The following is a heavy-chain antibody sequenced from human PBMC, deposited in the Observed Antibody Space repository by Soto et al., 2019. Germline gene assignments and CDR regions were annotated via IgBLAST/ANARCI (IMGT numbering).Heavy chain of an antibody. V-gene: IGHV1-46*01. J-gene: IGHJ4*02. CDR3: ARDPRRGGGVDY. CDR2: INPGGGSP. Sequence: QVQLVQSGAEVKRPGASVKVSCKASGYTFTSHYIHWVRQAPGQGLEWMGIINPGGGSPSYAQKFQGRVSMTRDKSTTTVYMDLTGLRSEDTAVYYWARDPRRGGGVDYWGQGTLGPGSS. CDR1: GYTFTSHY. D-gene: IGHD2-8*02.